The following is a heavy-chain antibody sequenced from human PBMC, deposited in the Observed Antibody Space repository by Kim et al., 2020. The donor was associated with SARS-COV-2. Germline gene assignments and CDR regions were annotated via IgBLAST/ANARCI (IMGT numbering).Heavy chain of an antibody. J-gene: IGHJ4*02. Sequence: GESLKISCKGSGYTFTNYWTGWVRQMPGKGLEWMGVVNLGASVTRYSQSFQGQVTISADKSINTIYLQWSSLKASDTAMYYCARGSGSWRDFFDYWGQGTLVTVSS. D-gene: IGHD6-25*01. V-gene: IGHV5-51*01. CDR3: ARGSGSWRDFFDY. CDR2: VNLGASVT. CDR1: GYTFTNYW.